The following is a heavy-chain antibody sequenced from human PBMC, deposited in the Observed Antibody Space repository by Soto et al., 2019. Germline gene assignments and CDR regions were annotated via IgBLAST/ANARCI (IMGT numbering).Heavy chain of an antibody. D-gene: IGHD3-22*01. J-gene: IGHJ2*01. V-gene: IGHV1-46*01. CDR1: GYTITRHW. CDR2: INPSGDFT. CDR3: ARDNSYDSGGAKGWYFDL. Sequence: QVQLVQSGAEVKKPGASVKVSCKASGYTITRHWMHWVRQAPGQGLERMVVINPSGDFTIYAQRFQGGVTVTRDTSTSTVYMQLNSLRSEDTAVYYCARDNSYDSGGAKGWYFDLWGRGTLVLVSS.